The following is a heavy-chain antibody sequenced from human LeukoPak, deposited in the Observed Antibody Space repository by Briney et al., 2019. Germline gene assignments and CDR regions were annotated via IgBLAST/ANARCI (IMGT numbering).Heavy chain of an antibody. D-gene: IGHD3-22*01. CDR2: IYFSGRT. CDR3: ARRRYYDGSGYLE. V-gene: IGHV4-39*01. Sequence: PPXXXXEWIGTIYFSGRTYYSPSLKSRFTMSVDPSNNQFSLNLRSVTAADTAVYYCARRRYYDGSGYLEWGQGTLLSVSS. J-gene: IGHJ1*01.